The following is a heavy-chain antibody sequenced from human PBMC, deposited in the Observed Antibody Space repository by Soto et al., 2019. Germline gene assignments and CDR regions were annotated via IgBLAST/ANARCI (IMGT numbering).Heavy chain of an antibody. CDR2: ISYDGSNK. Sequence: PGGSLRLSCAASGFTFSSYAMHWVRQAPGKGLEWVAVISYDGSNKYYADSVKGRFTISRDNSKNTLYLQMNSLRAEDTAVYYCAREIAVDGTGDGMDVWGQGTTVTVSS. V-gene: IGHV3-30-3*01. CDR3: AREIAVDGTGDGMDV. CDR1: GFTFSSYA. D-gene: IGHD6-19*01. J-gene: IGHJ6*02.